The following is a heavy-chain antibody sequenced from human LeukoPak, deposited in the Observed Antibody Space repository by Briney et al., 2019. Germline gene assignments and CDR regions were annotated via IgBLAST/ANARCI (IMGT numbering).Heavy chain of an antibody. D-gene: IGHD4-23*01. CDR2: ISASGGST. V-gene: IGHV3-23*01. J-gene: IGHJ4*02. CDR1: GFTFSSYA. Sequence: GGSLRLSCAASGFTFSSYAMSWVRQAPGKGLEWVSAISASGGSTYYADSVKGRFTISRDNSKNTLYLQMNSLRAEDTAVYYCAGGTTVVVGDYWGQGTLVTVSS. CDR3: AGGTTVVVGDY.